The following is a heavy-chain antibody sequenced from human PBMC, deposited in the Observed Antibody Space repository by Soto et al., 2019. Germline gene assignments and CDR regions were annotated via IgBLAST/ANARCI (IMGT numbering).Heavy chain of an antibody. Sequence: QVQLVESGGGVVQPGRSLRLSCAASGFTFSSYAIHWVRQAPGKGLEWVAVIWYDGSNKYYADSVKGRFTISRDNSKNTVYLQMNSLKAEDTDVYYCASNPQYNSGWYFDYWGQGTLVTVSS. J-gene: IGHJ4*02. CDR3: ASNPQYNSGWYFDY. CDR2: IWYDGSNK. CDR1: GFTFSSYA. D-gene: IGHD6-19*01. V-gene: IGHV3-33*01.